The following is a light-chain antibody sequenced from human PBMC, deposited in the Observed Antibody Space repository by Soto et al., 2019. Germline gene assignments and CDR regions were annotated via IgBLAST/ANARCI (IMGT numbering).Light chain of an antibody. V-gene: IGKV3-20*01. Sequence: EIVLTQSPGTLSLSPGERATLSCRASQSVSNNYLAWYQQKPCQAHRLLIYGASNRATGIPDRFSGSGSGTDFTLTISSLQPEDFAMYYGQQYNSHWSWTFGQGTKVDIK. J-gene: IGKJ1*01. CDR2: GAS. CDR1: QSVSNNY. CDR3: QQYNSHWSWT.